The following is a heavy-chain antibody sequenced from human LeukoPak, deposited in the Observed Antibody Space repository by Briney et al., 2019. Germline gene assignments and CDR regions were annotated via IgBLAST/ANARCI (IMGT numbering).Heavy chain of an antibody. CDR3: ASGVTGTTKLIDY. D-gene: IGHD1-7*01. V-gene: IGHV4-34*01. Sequence: SETLSLTCAVYGGSFSGYYWRWISQPPGKGLEWIGEINHSGSTNYNPSLKSRVTISVDTSKNQFSLELSSVTAADTAVYYCASGVTGTTKLIDYWGQGTLVTVSS. J-gene: IGHJ4*02. CDR1: GGSFSGYY. CDR2: INHSGST.